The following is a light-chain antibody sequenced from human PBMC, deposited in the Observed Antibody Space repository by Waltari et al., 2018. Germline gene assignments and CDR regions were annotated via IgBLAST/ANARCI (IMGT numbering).Light chain of an antibody. Sequence: DIQMTQSPSSLSASGGDRVTITCQASQDITNFLNWYQQKPGEAPKLMIYDASNLEAGVPSRFSGSGSGTDFTFTISSLQPEDIATYYCQQHDNFPLTFGGATKVEIK. CDR1: QDITNF. CDR3: QQHDNFPLT. CDR2: DAS. V-gene: IGKV1-33*01. J-gene: IGKJ4*01.